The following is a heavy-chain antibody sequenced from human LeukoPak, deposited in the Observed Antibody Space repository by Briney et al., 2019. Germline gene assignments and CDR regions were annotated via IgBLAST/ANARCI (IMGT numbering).Heavy chain of an antibody. CDR3: ATGTVVTPNWFDP. CDR2: IIPILGIA. J-gene: IGHJ5*02. CDR1: GGTFSSYA. V-gene: IGHV1-69*04. D-gene: IGHD4-23*01. Sequence: SVKVSCKASGGTFSSYAISWVRQAPGQGLEWMGRIIPILGIANYAQKFQGRVTITADKSTSTAYMELSSLRSEDTTVYYCATGTVVTPNWFDPWGQGTLVTVSS.